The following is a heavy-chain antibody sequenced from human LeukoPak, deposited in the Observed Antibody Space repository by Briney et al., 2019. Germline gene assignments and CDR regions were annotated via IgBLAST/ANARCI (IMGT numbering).Heavy chain of an antibody. D-gene: IGHD6-19*01. CDR1: GFTVSSNY. Sequence: GGSLRLSCAASGFTVSSNYMSWVRQAPGKGLEWVSVIYGGGSTYDSDSVKGRFTISRDNSKNTLYLQMNSLRAEDTAVYYCARDSGWYSGPFYFDYWGQGTLVTVPS. V-gene: IGHV3-66*01. CDR2: IYGGGST. J-gene: IGHJ4*02. CDR3: ARDSGWYSGPFYFDY.